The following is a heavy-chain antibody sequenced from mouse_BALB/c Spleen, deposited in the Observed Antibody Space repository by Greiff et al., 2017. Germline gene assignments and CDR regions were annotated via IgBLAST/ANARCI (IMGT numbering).Heavy chain of an antibody. Sequence: EVQVVESGGGLVKPGGSLKLSCAASGFTFSDYYMYWVRQTPEKRLEWVATISDGGSYTYYPDSVKGRFTISRDNAKNNLYLQMSSLKSEDTAMYYCARGAHYRYDGWFAYWGQGTLVTVSA. CDR2: ISDGGSYT. CDR3: ARGAHYRYDGWFAY. CDR1: GFTFSDYY. V-gene: IGHV5-4*02. J-gene: IGHJ3*01. D-gene: IGHD2-14*01.